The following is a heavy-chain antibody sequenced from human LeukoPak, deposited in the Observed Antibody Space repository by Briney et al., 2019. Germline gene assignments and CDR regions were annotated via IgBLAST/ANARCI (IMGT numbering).Heavy chain of an antibody. CDR3: AKVAARAYYYYYYMDV. V-gene: IGHV3-30*02. CDR2: IRYDGSNK. Sequence: GGSLRLSCAASGFTFSSYGMHWIRQAPGKGLEWVAFIRYDGSNKYYADSVKGRFTISRDNSKNTLYLQMNSLRAEDTAVYYCAKVAARAYYYYYYMDVWGKGTTVTVSS. J-gene: IGHJ6*03. D-gene: IGHD6-6*01. CDR1: GFTFSSYG.